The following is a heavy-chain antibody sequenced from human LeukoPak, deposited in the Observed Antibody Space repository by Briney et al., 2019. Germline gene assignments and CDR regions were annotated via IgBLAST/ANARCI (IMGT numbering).Heavy chain of an antibody. J-gene: IGHJ5*02. CDR2: MYRTGST. V-gene: IGHV4-59*01. Sequence: PSETLSLTCTVPGGSISSYYWSWIRQPPAKGLEWIGYMYRTGSTNYNPSLKSRVTITPDTSKNQFSLRLTSVTAADTAVYYCAREGTYGWYNWFDPWGQGTLVTVSS. D-gene: IGHD6-19*01. CDR3: AREGTYGWYNWFDP. CDR1: GGSISSYY.